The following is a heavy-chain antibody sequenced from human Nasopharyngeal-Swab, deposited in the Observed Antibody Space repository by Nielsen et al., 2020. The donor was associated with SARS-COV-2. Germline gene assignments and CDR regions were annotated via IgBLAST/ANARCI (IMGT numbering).Heavy chain of an antibody. J-gene: IGHJ4*02. Sequence: LSCTVSGGSISSYYWSWIRQPPGKGLEWIGYIYYSGSTNYNPSLKSRVTISVDTSKNQFSLKLSSVTAADTAVYYCARSTYCGGDCQNYFDYWGQGTLVTVSS. D-gene: IGHD2-21*02. CDR1: GGSISSYY. CDR2: IYYSGST. V-gene: IGHV4-59*08. CDR3: ARSTYCGGDCQNYFDY.